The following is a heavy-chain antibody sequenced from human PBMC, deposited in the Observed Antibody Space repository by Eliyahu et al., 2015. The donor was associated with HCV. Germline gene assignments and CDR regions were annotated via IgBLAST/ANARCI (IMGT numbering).Heavy chain of an antibody. CDR2: IIPIFATA. Sequence: QVQLVQSGAEVKKPGSXVRVXCKASGGTFXSHSXSXGRXAPGQGLEWMGGIIPIFATAXYAQKFQGRVTITADESTSTAYMELSSLSSEDTAIYYCARAWGSDSTGYYFYYWGQGTLVTVSS. V-gene: IGHV1-69*01. CDR3: ARAWGSDSTGYYFYY. J-gene: IGHJ4*02. D-gene: IGHD3-22*01. CDR1: GGTFXSHS.